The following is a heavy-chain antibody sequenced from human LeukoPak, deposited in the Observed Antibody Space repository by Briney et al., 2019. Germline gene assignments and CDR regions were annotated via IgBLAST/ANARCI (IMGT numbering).Heavy chain of an antibody. CDR2: IGGRGDSS. D-gene: IGHD6-19*01. V-gene: IGHV3-23*01. CDR3: AKEYSSGWYDYYGMDV. Sequence: PGGSLRLSCVASGFTFSSYAMSWVRQAPGKGLEWVSAIGGRGDSSYYADSVRGRFTISRDNSKNMLYLHMNSVGGEDTAVYYCAKEYSSGWYDYYGMDVWGQGTTVTVSS. J-gene: IGHJ6*02. CDR1: GFTFSSYA.